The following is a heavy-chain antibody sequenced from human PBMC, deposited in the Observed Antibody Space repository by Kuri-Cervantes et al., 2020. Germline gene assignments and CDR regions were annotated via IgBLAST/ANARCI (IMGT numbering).Heavy chain of an antibody. CDR3: ARSQFGPNYYYYMDV. Sequence: SVKVSCKASGGTFNSYVMRCVRQAPGQEVEWMGGITPLFGTTKYAQKFQGRVTIIADESTSTAYMELSSLRSEDTAVYYCARSQFGPNYYYYMDVWGKGTTVTVSS. D-gene: IGHD3-16*01. CDR1: GGTFNSYV. V-gene: IGHV1-69*13. CDR2: ITPLFGTT. J-gene: IGHJ6*03.